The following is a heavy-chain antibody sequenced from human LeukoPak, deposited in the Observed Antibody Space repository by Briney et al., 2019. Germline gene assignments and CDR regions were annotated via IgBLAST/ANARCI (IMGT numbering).Heavy chain of an antibody. Sequence: GRSLRLSCAASGFTFDDYAMRWVRQAPGKGLEWVSGISWNSGSIGYADSVKGRFTISRDNAKNSLYLQMNSLRAEDTALYYCAKDMRDSSGWYNWFDPWGQGTLVTVSS. V-gene: IGHV3-9*01. CDR2: ISWNSGSI. D-gene: IGHD6-19*01. CDR3: AKDMRDSSGWYNWFDP. CDR1: GFTFDDYA. J-gene: IGHJ5*02.